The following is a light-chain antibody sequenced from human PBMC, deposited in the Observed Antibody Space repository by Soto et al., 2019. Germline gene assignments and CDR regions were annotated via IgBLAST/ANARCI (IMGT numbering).Light chain of an antibody. CDR2: EVN. J-gene: IGLJ1*01. CDR3: SLYISGSTYV. V-gene: IGLV2-18*01. Sequence: QSVLTQPASVSGSPGQSITISCTGTSSDVGGYNSVSWYQQPPGTAPKLIMYEVNTRPSGVPDRFSGSKSGSTASLTISGLQAEDEADYYCSLYISGSTYVFGTGTKVTVL. CDR1: SSDVGGYNS.